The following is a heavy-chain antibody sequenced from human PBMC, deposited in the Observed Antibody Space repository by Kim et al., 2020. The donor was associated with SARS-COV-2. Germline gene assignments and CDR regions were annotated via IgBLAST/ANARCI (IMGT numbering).Heavy chain of an antibody. Sequence: GGSLRLSCTASGFTFGDYAMSWVRQAPGKGLEWVGFIRSKAYGGTTEYAASVKGRFTISRDDSKSIAYLQMNSLKTEDTAVYYCTRDDFWSGYYNYWGQGTLVTVSS. J-gene: IGHJ4*02. CDR1: GFTFGDYA. D-gene: IGHD3-3*01. CDR2: IRSKAYGGTT. V-gene: IGHV3-49*04. CDR3: TRDDFWSGYYNY.